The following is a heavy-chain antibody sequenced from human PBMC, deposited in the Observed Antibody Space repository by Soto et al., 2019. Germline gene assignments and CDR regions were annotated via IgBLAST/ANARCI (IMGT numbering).Heavy chain of an antibody. D-gene: IGHD5-12*01. CDR2: IRSKAYGGTT. Sequence: GVSLRLSCTASGFTFGDYAMSWVRQAPGKGLEWVGFIRSKAYGGTTEYAASVKGRFTISRDDSKSIAYLQMNSLKTEYTAVYYWTRGAAGWLQNHWFEPWGQGXRFTVSS. CDR3: TRGAAGWLQNHWFEP. CDR1: GFTFGDYA. J-gene: IGHJ5*02. V-gene: IGHV3-49*04.